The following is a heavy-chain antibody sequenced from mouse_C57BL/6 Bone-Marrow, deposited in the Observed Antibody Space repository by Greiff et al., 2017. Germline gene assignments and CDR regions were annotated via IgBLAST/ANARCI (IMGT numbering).Heavy chain of an antibody. CDR3: ARPSSSLVYFDY. J-gene: IGHJ2*01. D-gene: IGHD1-1*01. CDR2: INPSTGGT. Sequence: EVQLQQSGPELVKPGASVKISCKASGYSFTGYYMNWVKQSPEKSLEWIGEINPSTGGTTYNQKFKAKATLTVDKSSSKAYMQLKSLTSEDSAVYYCARPSSSLVYFDYWGQGTTLTVSS. CDR1: GYSFTGYY. V-gene: IGHV1-42*01.